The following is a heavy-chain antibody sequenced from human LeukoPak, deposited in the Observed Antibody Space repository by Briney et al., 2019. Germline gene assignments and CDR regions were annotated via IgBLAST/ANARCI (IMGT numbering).Heavy chain of an antibody. D-gene: IGHD3-22*01. V-gene: IGHV4-39*07. Sequence: SETLSLTCTVSNGSISSRSHSWGWIRQPPGKGLEWIGSVYYSGHTYFNPSLKSRVTMSVDTSKNQFSLKLSSVTAADTAVYYCARDAPNYYDSSGYYNWGQGTLVTVSS. CDR3: ARDAPNYYDSSGYYN. CDR1: NGSISSRSHS. J-gene: IGHJ4*02. CDR2: VYYSGHT.